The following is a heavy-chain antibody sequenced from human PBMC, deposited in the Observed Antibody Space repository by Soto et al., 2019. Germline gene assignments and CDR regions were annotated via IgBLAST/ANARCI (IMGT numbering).Heavy chain of an antibody. J-gene: IGHJ4*02. CDR2: IYSGGST. CDR1: GFTVSSNY. Sequence: GGSLRLSCAASGFTVSSNYMSWVRQAPGKGLEWVSVIYSGGSTYYADSVKGRFTISRDNSKNTLYLQMNSLRAEDTAVYYCARDLGGASKSLDFRGQRTPVTVSS. CDR3: ARDLGGASKSLDF. V-gene: IGHV3-53*01. D-gene: IGHD2-21*01.